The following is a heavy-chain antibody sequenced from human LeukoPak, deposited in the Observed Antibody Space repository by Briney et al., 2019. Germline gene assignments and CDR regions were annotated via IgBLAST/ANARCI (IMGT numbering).Heavy chain of an antibody. CDR3: ARIFGLPSNYYYYYMDV. CDR2: IYYSGST. CDR1: GGSISSYY. D-gene: IGHD3/OR15-3a*01. V-gene: IGHV4-59*01. Sequence: PSETLSLTCTVSGGSISSYYWSWIRQPPGKGLEWIGYIYYSGSTNYNPSLKSRVTISVDTSKNQFSLKLSSVTAADTAVYYCARIFGLPSNYYYYYMDVRGKGTTVTVSS. J-gene: IGHJ6*03.